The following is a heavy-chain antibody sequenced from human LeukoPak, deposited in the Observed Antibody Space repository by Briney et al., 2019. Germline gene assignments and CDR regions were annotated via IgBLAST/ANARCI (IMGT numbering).Heavy chain of an antibody. D-gene: IGHD3-16*02. V-gene: IGHV2-5*01. CDR1: GFSLSTSGVG. J-gene: IGHJ4*02. CDR2: IYWYDGK. Sequence: SGPTPVKPTQTLTLTCTFSGFSLSTSGVGVGWIRQPPGKALECLALIYWYDGKGYSPSLKSRLTITKDTSKSQVVLTMTNMDPVDTATYYCARTLVDYVWGSYRYTGFDYWGQGTLVTVSS. CDR3: ARTLVDYVWGSYRYTGFDY.